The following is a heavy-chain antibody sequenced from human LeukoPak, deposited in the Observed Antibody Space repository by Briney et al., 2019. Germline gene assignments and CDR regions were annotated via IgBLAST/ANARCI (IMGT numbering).Heavy chain of an antibody. J-gene: IGHJ4*02. D-gene: IGHD6-19*01. V-gene: IGHV4-59*01. CDR2: FHYSGST. Sequence: SETLSLTCTVSGGSISGYYWNWMRQPPGKEPEWIGYFHYSGSTNYNPSLRSRVTIALDPSKNQFSLKLSSVTAADTAVYYCAGGSGWLIDHWGQGTPVTVSP. CDR1: GGSISGYY. CDR3: AGGSGWLIDH.